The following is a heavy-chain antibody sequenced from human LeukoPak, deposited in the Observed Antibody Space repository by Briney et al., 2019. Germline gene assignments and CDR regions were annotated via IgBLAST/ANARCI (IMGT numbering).Heavy chain of an antibody. J-gene: IGHJ4*02. D-gene: IGHD3-10*01. V-gene: IGHV3-33*06. CDR1: GFTFSSYG. CDR2: IWYDGSNK. CDR3: AKDMVRGVHSLY. Sequence: AGGSLRLSCAASGFTFSSYGMHWVRQAPGKGLEWVAVIWYDGSNKYYADSVKGRFTISRDNSKNTLYLQMNSLRAEDTAVYYCAKDMVRGVHSLYWGQGTLVTVSS.